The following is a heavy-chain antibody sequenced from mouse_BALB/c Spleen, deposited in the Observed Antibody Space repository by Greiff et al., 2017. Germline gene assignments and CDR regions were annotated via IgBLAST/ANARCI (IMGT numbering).Heavy chain of an antibody. Sequence: EVQLQQSGAELVKPGASVKLSCTASGFNIKDTYMHWVKQRPEQGLEWIGRIDPANGNTKYDPKFQGKATITADTSSNTAYLQLSSLTSEDTAVYYCARQLGLYYYAMDYWGQGTSVTVSS. CDR3: ARQLGLYYYAMDY. J-gene: IGHJ4*01. V-gene: IGHV14-3*02. CDR1: GFNIKDTY. D-gene: IGHD3-1*01. CDR2: IDPANGNT.